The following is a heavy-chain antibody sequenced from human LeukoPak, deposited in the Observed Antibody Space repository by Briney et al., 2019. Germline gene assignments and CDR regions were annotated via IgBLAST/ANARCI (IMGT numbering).Heavy chain of an antibody. D-gene: IGHD3-16*01. Sequence: GGSLRLSCAASGFTFSSYGMHWVRQAPGKGLEWVAFIRYDGSNKYYADSVKGRFTISRDNSKNTLYLQMNSLRAEDTAVYYCASGGKIYGDMDVWGKGTTVTVSS. CDR3: ASGGKIYGDMDV. V-gene: IGHV3-30*02. CDR2: IRYDGSNK. CDR1: GFTFSSYG. J-gene: IGHJ6*03.